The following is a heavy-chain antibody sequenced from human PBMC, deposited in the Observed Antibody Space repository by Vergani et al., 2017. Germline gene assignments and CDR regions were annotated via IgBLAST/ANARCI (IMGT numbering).Heavy chain of an antibody. Sequence: QVQLQESGPGLVKPSETLSLTCTVPGGSISSYYWSWIRQPAGKGMEWMRRIYTSGSTNYNPSLKSRVTMSVDTSKNQFSLKLSSVTAADTAVYYCARETVGYCSSTSCYGEGDFDYWGQGTLVTVSS. CDR1: GGSISSYY. V-gene: IGHV4-4*07. J-gene: IGHJ4*02. CDR3: ARETVGYCSSTSCYGEGDFDY. D-gene: IGHD2-2*01. CDR2: IYTSGST.